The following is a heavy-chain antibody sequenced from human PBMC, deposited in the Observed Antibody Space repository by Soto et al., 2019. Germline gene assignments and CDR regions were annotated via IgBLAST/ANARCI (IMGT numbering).Heavy chain of an antibody. CDR1: GGSISPYY. CDR3: ARKGYFDY. CDR2: IYYSGST. V-gene: IGHV4-59*08. D-gene: IGHD6-13*01. Sequence: QVQLQESGPGLVKPSETLSLNCTVSGGSISPYYWSWIRQPPGKGLEWIGFIYYSGSTNYNSSLKIRVTISVDTSKNQFSLKLSSVTAADSAVYYCARKGYFDYWGQGTLVTVS. J-gene: IGHJ4*02.